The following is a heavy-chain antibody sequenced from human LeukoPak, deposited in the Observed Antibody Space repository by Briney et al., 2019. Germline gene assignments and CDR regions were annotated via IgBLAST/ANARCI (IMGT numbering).Heavy chain of an antibody. V-gene: IGHV3-30*04. CDR1: GFTFGNNA. CDR3: VREPGSSGWNVLNFDS. Sequence: GGSLRLSCEASGFTFGNNAMHWVRQAPGKGLEWVAAISNDEGNKQYGDSVKGRFTISRDNSKNTLYLQMNSLTAEDTAVYYCVREPGSSGWNVLNFDSWGQGTLVTVSS. J-gene: IGHJ4*02. D-gene: IGHD6-19*01. CDR2: ISNDEGNK.